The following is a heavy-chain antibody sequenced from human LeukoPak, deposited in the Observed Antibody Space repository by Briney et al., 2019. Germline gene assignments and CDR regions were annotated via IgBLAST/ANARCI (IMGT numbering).Heavy chain of an antibody. CDR2: ISGNNGSI. D-gene: IGHD3-22*01. CDR3: AKSFYYDSSGFIANGVFDV. Sequence: GRSLRLSCAASGFNFEDYAMHWVRQVPGKGLEWVAGISGNNGSIGYADSVKGRFTISRNNARDFLDLQMNSLRAEDTALYYCAKSFYYDSSGFIANGVFDVWGQGTMVTVSS. V-gene: IGHV3-9*01. CDR1: GFNFEDYA. J-gene: IGHJ3*01.